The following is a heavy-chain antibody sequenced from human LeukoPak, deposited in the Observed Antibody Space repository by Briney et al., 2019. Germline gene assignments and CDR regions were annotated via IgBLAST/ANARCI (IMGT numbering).Heavy chain of an antibody. J-gene: IGHJ4*02. CDR1: GGSISSSSYY. CDR2: INYSGST. Sequence: SETLSLTCTVSGGSISSSSYYCGWIRQPPGKGLEWIGYINYSGSTDYNPSLKSRVTISLDTSKNQFSLKLSSVTAADTAVYYCARDVGGGPFFDYWGQGTQVTVSS. V-gene: IGHV4-39*07. CDR3: ARDVGGGPFFDY. D-gene: IGHD2-15*01.